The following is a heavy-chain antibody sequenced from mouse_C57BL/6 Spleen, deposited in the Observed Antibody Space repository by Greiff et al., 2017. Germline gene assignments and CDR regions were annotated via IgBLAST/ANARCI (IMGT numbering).Heavy chain of an antibody. CDR1: GYTFTDYN. V-gene: IGHV1-22*01. Sequence: VQLKESGPELVKPGASVKMSCKASGYTFTDYNMHWVKQSHGKSLEWIGYINPNNGGTSYNQKFKGKATLTVNKSSSTADMELRSLTSEDSAVYYCARDYYGSSGENYWGQGTTRTVSS. CDR2: INPNNGGT. D-gene: IGHD1-1*01. J-gene: IGHJ2*01. CDR3: ARDYYGSSGENY.